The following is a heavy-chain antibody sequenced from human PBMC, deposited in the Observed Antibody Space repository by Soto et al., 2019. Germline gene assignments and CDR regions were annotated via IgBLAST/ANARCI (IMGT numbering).Heavy chain of an antibody. J-gene: IGHJ4*02. CDR1: GGSFSGYY. CDR2: INHSGST. CDR3: ARRNYYFDY. Sequence: PSETLSLTCAVYGGSFSGYYWSWIRQPPGKGLEWIGEINHSGSTNYNPSRKSRVTISVDTSKNQFSLKLSSVTAADTAVYYCARRNYYFDYWSQGTLVTVSS. V-gene: IGHV4-34*01.